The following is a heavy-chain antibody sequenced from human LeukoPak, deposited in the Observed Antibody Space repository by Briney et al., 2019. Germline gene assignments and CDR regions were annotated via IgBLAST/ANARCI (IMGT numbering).Heavy chain of an antibody. Sequence: GGSLRLSCAASGFSFSAYWTNWFRQAPGKGLEWVANIKQDGSERYYVDSVKGRFTVSRDNAKNSLYLQMNSLRAEDTAVYYCARGVTVRTADYWGQGTLVTVSS. CDR1: GFSFSAYW. J-gene: IGHJ4*02. D-gene: IGHD1-1*01. CDR2: IKQDGSER. V-gene: IGHV3-7*01. CDR3: ARGVTVRTADY.